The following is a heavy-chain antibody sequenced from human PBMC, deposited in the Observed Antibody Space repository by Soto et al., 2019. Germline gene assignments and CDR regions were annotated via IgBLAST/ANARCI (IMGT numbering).Heavy chain of an antibody. V-gene: IGHV4-59*01. CDR3: ARAIRAAPAAVNMKNKDDVTSPSPVWFDP. J-gene: IGHJ5*02. D-gene: IGHD3-22*01. CDR2: IYYSGST. CDR1: GGSISSYY. Sequence: SETLSLTCTVSGGSISSYYWSWIRQPPGKGLEWIGYIYYSGSTNYNPSLKSRVTISVDTSKNQFSLKLSSVTAADTAVYYCARAIRAAPAAVNMKNKDDVTSPSPVWFDPWGQGTLVTVSS.